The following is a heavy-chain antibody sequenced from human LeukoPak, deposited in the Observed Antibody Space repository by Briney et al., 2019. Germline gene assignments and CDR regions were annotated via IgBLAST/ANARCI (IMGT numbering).Heavy chain of an antibody. CDR3: ARDPSYGALDY. D-gene: IGHD4-17*01. J-gene: IGHJ4*02. Sequence: ASVKVSCKASGGTFSSYAISWVRQAPGQGLEWMGGIIPIFGTATYAQKFQGRVTITADKSTSTAYMEPSSLRSEDTAVYYCARDPSYGALDYWGQGTLVTVSS. V-gene: IGHV1-69*06. CDR1: GGTFSSYA. CDR2: IIPIFGTA.